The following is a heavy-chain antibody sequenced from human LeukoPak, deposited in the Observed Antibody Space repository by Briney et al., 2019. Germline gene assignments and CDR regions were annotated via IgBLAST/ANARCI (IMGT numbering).Heavy chain of an antibody. J-gene: IGHJ5*02. CDR3: ASVLWNP. Sequence: GRSLRLSCVASGFTFSSYGMHWVRQAPGKGLEWVAVIWYDGSNKYYADSVKGRFTISRDNSKNTLYLQMNSLKAEDTAVYYCASVLWNPWGQGTLVTVSS. CDR2: IWYDGSNK. CDR1: GFTFSSYG. V-gene: IGHV3-33*01. D-gene: IGHD2-21*01.